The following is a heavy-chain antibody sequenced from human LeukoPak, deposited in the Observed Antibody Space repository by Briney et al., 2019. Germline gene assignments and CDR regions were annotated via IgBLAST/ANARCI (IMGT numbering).Heavy chain of an antibody. CDR2: IWYDGSNT. V-gene: IGHV3-33*01. Sequence: PGRSLRLSCAASGFTFTSYDMHWVRQAPGKGLEWVALIWYDGSNTYYTDSVRGRFTISRDNSKSTLYLQMNSLRAEDTAIYYCAGDRKSGNFLGEFDHWGLGTLVTVSS. CDR3: AGDRKSGNFLGEFDH. D-gene: IGHD1-26*01. J-gene: IGHJ5*02. CDR1: GFTFTSYD.